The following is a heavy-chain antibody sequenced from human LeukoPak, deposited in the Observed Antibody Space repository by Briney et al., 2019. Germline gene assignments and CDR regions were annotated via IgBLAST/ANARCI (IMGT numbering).Heavy chain of an antibody. CDR1: GGTFSSYA. D-gene: IGHD6-19*01. CDR2: IIPIFGTA. Sequence: GASVKVSCKASGGTFSSYAISWVRQAPGQGLEWMGGIIPIFGTANYAQKFQGGVTITADESTSTAYMELSSLRSEDTAVYYCARVYIAVADYYYYYGMDVWGQGTTVTVSS. CDR3: ARVYIAVADYYYYYGMDV. J-gene: IGHJ6*02. V-gene: IGHV1-69*13.